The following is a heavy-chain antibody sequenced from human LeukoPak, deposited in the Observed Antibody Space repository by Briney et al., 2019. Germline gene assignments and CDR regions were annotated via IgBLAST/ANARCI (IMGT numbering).Heavy chain of an antibody. V-gene: IGHV4-34*01. Sequence: PSETLSLTCAVYGGSFSGYYWSWIRQPPGKGLEWIGEINHSGSTNYNPSLKSRVTISVDTSKNQFSRKLSYVTAADTAVYYRARVRGFDSSGYLRPRGAFDIWGQGTMVTVSS. CDR2: INHSGST. J-gene: IGHJ3*02. D-gene: IGHD3-22*01. CDR3: ARVRGFDSSGYLRPRGAFDI. CDR1: GGSFSGYY.